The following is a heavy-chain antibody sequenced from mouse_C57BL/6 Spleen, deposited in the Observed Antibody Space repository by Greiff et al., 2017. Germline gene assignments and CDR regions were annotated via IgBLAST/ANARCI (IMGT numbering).Heavy chain of an antibody. J-gene: IGHJ4*01. CDR2: ISNGGGST. Sequence: EVQGVESGGGLVQPGGSLKLSCAASGFTFSDYYMYWVRQTPEKRLEWVAYISNGGGSTYYPDTVKGRFTISRDNAKNTLYLQMSRLKSEDTAMYYCARESPYYAMDYWGQGTSVTVSS. CDR1: GFTFSDYY. V-gene: IGHV5-12*01. CDR3: ARESPYYAMDY.